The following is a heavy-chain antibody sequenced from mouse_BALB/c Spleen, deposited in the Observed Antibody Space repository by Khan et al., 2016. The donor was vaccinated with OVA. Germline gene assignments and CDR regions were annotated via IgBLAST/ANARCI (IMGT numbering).Heavy chain of an antibody. CDR1: GFSLTNYG. CDR3: ARAFYYGAWFAY. Sequence: VQLQESGPGLVAPSQTLSITCTVSGFSLTNYGVHWVRQPPGKGLEWLGVIWAGGSTNPNSPLMSRLSISKDDSKSQVFLTMNSLQTDDTAIYCSARAFYYGAWFAYWGQGTLVTVSA. V-gene: IGHV2-9*02. CDR2: IWAGGST. D-gene: IGHD1-1*01. J-gene: IGHJ3*01.